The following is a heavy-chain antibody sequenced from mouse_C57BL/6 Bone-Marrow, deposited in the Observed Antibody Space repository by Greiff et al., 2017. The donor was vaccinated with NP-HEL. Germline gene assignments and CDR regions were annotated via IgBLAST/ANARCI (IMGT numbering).Heavy chain of an antibody. V-gene: IGHV5-17*01. J-gene: IGHJ4*01. Sequence: EVKLMESGGGLVKPGGSLKLACAASGFTLSDYGMHWVRQAPEKGLEWVAYISSGSSTIYYAETVKGRCTISGDNAKNTRYMQISSLRSEDTAIYYCARLRGYLYAMDYWGQGTSVTVSS. CDR2: ISSGSSTI. D-gene: IGHD3-1*01. CDR1: GFTLSDYG. CDR3: ARLRGYLYAMDY.